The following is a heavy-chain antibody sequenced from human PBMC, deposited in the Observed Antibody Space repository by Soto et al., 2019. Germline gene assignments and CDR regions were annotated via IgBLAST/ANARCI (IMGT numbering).Heavy chain of an antibody. CDR3: ALGVGDGYNIFDY. J-gene: IGHJ4*02. CDR1: GFSLSTSRVG. D-gene: IGHD1-26*01. CDR2: IYWDDDK. V-gene: IGHV2-5*02. Sequence: QITLKESGPTLVKPTQTLTLTCTFSGFSLSTSRVGVGWIRQPPGKALEWLALIYWDDDKRYSPSLRSRLTSTRHTSQTQVVMTMPNRDPVDAATYYCALGVGDGYNIFDYWGQGTLVTVSS.